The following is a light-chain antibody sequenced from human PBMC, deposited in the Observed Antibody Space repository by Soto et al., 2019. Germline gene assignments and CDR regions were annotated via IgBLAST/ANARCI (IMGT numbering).Light chain of an antibody. Sequence: DIVMTQSPDSLAVSLGERATINCKSSQSVLYSSDNKNYLTWYQQKPGQPPKLLIYWASTRESGVPERFSGSGSGTDFTLTISSLQAEAVAVYYCQQYHSIPITFGQGTRLEIK. CDR1: QSVLYSSDNKNY. V-gene: IGKV4-1*01. CDR2: WAS. CDR3: QQYHSIPIT. J-gene: IGKJ5*01.